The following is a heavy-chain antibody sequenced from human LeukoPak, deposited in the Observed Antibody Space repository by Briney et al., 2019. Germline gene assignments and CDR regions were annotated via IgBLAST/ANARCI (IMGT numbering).Heavy chain of an antibody. V-gene: IGHV3-48*03. CDR2: ISSSGSNI. J-gene: IGHJ3*02. CDR3: ARVTVATISEAFDI. D-gene: IGHD5-12*01. CDR1: GFTFSSYE. Sequence: GGSLRLSCAASGFTFSSYEMNWVRQAPGKGLEWVAYISSSGSNIYYADSVKGRFTISRDNAKNSLYLQMNSLRAEDTAVYYCARVTVATISEAFDIWGQGTMVTVSS.